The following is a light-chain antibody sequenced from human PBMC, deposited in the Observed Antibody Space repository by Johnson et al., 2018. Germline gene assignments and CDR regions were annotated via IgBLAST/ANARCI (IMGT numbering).Light chain of an antibody. J-gene: IGLJ1*01. Sequence: QSVLTQPPPVSAAPGQKVTISCSGSSSNIGNNYVSWYQQLPGTAPKLLIYENNKRPSGIPDRFSGSKSGMSATLGIPGLQPGDEADYYCGTWDSRLSAGNVFGTGTKVTVL. CDR2: ENN. V-gene: IGLV1-51*02. CDR1: SSNIGNNY. CDR3: GTWDSRLSAGNV.